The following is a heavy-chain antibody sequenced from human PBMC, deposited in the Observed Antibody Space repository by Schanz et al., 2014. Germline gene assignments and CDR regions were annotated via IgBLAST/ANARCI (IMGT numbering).Heavy chain of an antibody. CDR3: ARDGGRDGYNLAFDV. CDR2: MYINSGST. V-gene: IGHV3-53*01. J-gene: IGHJ3*01. CDR1: GFTVNTNY. Sequence: EVQLVESGGGLIQPGGCLRLSCAVSGFTVNTNYMSWVRQAPRKGLEWISSMYINSGSTQYADSVKGRFIISRDSSKNTLLLQMNSLRAEDTAVYFCARDGGRDGYNLAFDVWGQGTLVTVSS. D-gene: IGHD5-12*01.